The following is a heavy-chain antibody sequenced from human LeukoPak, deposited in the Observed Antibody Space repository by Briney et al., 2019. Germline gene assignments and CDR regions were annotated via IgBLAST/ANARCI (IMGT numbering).Heavy chain of an antibody. CDR1: EYSFTGYY. CDR3: TRGSLSWFDP. Sequence: ASVKVSCKASEYSFTGYYIHWVRQVPGQGLEWMGWINPKNGGTHYAQNFRDRVTLTRDTSITTVYMELSRLRSDDMAFYYCTRGSLSWFDPWGQGTLVAVSS. CDR2: INPKNGGT. V-gene: IGHV1-2*02. D-gene: IGHD1-26*01. J-gene: IGHJ5*02.